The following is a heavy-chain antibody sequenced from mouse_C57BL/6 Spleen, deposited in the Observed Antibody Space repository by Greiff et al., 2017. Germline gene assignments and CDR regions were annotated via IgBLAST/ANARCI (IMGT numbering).Heavy chain of an antibody. CDR3: ARLGGNYGYYAMDY. D-gene: IGHD2-1*01. J-gene: IGHJ4*01. Sequence: EVQLQQSGPELVKPGASVKMSCKASGYTFTDYNMHWVKQSHGKSLEWIGYINPNNGGTSYNQKFKGKATLTVNKSSSTAYMEFLSLTSEDSAVYYCARLGGNYGYYAMDYWGQGTSVTVSS. V-gene: IGHV1-22*01. CDR2: INPNNGGT. CDR1: GYTFTDYN.